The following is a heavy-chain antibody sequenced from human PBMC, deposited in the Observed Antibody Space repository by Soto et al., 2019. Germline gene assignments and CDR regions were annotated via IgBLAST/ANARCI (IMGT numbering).Heavy chain of an antibody. CDR1: VYTFTSYG. Sequence: XSVKVSCQGSVYTFTSYGISWVRQAPGQGLEWMGWISAYNGNTNYAQKLQGRVTMTTDTSTSTAYMELRSLRSDDTAVYYCARAPGGVAGYNWFDTWGQGTMVTVYS. V-gene: IGHV1-18*01. CDR2: ISAYNGNT. D-gene: IGHD6-19*01. J-gene: IGHJ5*01. CDR3: ARAPGGVAGYNWFDT.